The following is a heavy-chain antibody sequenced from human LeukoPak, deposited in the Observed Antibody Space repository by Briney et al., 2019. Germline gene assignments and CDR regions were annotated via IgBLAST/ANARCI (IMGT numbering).Heavy chain of an antibody. V-gene: IGHV1-24*01. D-gene: IGHD3-3*02. J-gene: IGHJ6*03. CDR3: ATGIFCATTTSPGYANYSNFMDV. Sequence: ASVKVSCRVSGFTLSELSRQWAPRAPGKGLEWVGGFDPKDGEAVYAERFRGRVILNDDRPSNTAYMYLSSLGAADTAVYYCATGIFCATTTSPGYANYSNFMDVWGEGTTVTV. CDR1: GFTLSELS. CDR2: FDPKDGEA.